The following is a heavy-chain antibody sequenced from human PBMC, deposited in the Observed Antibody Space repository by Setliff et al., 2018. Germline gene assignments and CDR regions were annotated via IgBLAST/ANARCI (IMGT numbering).Heavy chain of an antibody. J-gene: IGHJ6*02. Sequence: ASVKVSCKASGYTFTSYGISWVRQAPGQGLEWMGIINPSGGSTSYAQKFQGRVTMTRDTSPSTVYMELSSLRSEDTAVYYCALGATADYGMDVWGQGTTVTVSS. CDR3: ALGATADYGMDV. CDR2: INPSGGST. D-gene: IGHD1-26*01. V-gene: IGHV1-46*01. CDR1: GYTFTSYG.